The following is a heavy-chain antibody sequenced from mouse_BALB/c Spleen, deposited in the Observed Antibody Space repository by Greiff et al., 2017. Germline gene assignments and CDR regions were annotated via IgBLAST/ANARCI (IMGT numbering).Heavy chain of an antibody. CDR3: ARASRLRRFMDY. V-gene: IGHV7-3*02. J-gene: IGHJ4*01. Sequence: EVMLVDSGGGLVQPGGSLRLSCATSGFTFTDYYMSWVRQPPGKALEWLGFIRNKANGYTTEYSASVKGRFTISRDNSQSILYLQMNTLRAEDSATYYCARASRLRRFMDYWGQGTSVTVSS. CDR2: IRNKANGYTT. CDR1: GFTFTDYY. D-gene: IGHD2-4*01.